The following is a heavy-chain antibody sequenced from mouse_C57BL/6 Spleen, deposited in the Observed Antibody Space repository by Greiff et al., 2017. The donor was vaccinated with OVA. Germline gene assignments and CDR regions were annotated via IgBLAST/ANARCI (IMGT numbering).Heavy chain of an antibody. CDR3: ARMVTTLYYFDY. V-gene: IGHV5-17*01. Sequence: DVKLVESGGGLVKPGGSLKLSCAASGFTFSDYGMHWVRQAPEKGLEWVAYISSGSSTIYYADTVKGRFTISRDNAKNTLFLQMTSLRSEDTAMYYCARMVTTLYYFDYWGQGTTLTVSS. D-gene: IGHD2-3*01. CDR1: GFTFSDYG. CDR2: ISSGSSTI. J-gene: IGHJ2*01.